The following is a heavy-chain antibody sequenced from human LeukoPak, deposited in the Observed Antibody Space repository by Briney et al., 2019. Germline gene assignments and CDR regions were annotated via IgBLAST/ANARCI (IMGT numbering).Heavy chain of an antibody. V-gene: IGHV3-23*01. D-gene: IGHD3-22*01. Sequence: GGSLRLSCAASGFTFSSYAMSWVRQAPGKGLEWVSAISGSGGSTYYADSVKGRFTISRDNSKNSLYLQMNSLRAEDTAVYYCASQGYYYDSSGYYYFDYWGQGTLVTVSS. CDR3: ASQGYYYDSSGYYYFDY. CDR1: GFTFSSYA. CDR2: ISGSGGST. J-gene: IGHJ4*02.